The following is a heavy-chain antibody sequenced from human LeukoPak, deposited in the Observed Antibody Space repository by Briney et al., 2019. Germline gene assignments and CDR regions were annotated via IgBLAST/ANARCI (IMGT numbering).Heavy chain of an antibody. D-gene: IGHD5-18*01. CDR2: ISGSGSST. J-gene: IGHJ4*02. Sequence: GGSLRLFCAASGFTFTNYAKCWLRQAPGKGRAWVSVISGSGSSTYYADSVKGRFTISRDDSKNTLYLQMNSLRAEDTAVYFCAKDSASYGRFDYWGQGTLVTVSS. V-gene: IGHV3-23*01. CDR3: AKDSASYGRFDY. CDR1: GFTFTNYA.